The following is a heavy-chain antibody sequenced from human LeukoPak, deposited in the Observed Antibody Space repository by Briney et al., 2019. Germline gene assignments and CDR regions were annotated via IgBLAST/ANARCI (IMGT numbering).Heavy chain of an antibody. CDR3: GSPYGGSWHTVDY. CDR2: IESNGYTA. CDR1: GFSFSGKW. D-gene: IGHD4-17*01. Sequence: PGGSLRLSCVASGFSFSGKWLHWVRQAPGKGLVWVSNIESNGYTANYVDSAKGRFTIARDSAKNTLYLQMNSLRVENTAVIYCGSPYGGSWHTVDYWGQGTLVTVSS. V-gene: IGHV3-74*01. J-gene: IGHJ4*02.